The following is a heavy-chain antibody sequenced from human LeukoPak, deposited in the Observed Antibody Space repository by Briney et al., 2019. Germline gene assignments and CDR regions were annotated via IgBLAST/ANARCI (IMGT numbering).Heavy chain of an antibody. J-gene: IGHJ3*02. D-gene: IGHD3-22*01. CDR3: AKGYYDSSGYTYGFDI. Sequence: GGSLRLSCAASGFTFSNFAMSWVRQALGKGLEWVSTISRGTATTYYADSVKGRFIISRDNSKNTLYLQMNSLRAEDTAVYYCAKGYYDSSGYTYGFDIWGQGTMVTVSS. CDR1: GFTFSNFA. V-gene: IGHV3-23*01. CDR2: ISRGTATT.